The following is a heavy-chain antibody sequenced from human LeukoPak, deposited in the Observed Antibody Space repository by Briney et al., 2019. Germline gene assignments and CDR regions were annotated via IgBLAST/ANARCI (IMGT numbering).Heavy chain of an antibody. CDR1: GGSFSGYY. CDR2: INHSGST. J-gene: IGHJ4*02. CDR3: ARGEVLATLYYFDY. D-gene: IGHD3-3*02. V-gene: IGHV4-34*01. Sequence: SETLSLTCAVYGGSFSGYYWSWIRQPPGKGLEWIGEINHSGSTNYNLSLKSRVTISVDTSKNQFSLKLSSVTAADTAVYYCARGEVLATLYYFDYWGQGTLATVSS.